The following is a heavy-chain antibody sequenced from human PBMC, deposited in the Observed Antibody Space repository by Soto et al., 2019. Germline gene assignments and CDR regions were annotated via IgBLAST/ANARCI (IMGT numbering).Heavy chain of an antibody. D-gene: IGHD3-9*01. CDR2: IYWNDDK. CDR3: AHIPSVLRYVDWLPYFDY. Sequence: SGPTLVNPTQTLTLTCTFSGFSLSTTGVGVGWIRQPPGKALEWLALIYWNDDKRYSPSLKSRLTTTKDTSKNQVVLTMANMDPVDTATYYCAHIPSVLRYVDWLPYFDYWGQGTLVTVSS. J-gene: IGHJ4*02. V-gene: IGHV2-5*01. CDR1: GFSLSTTGVG.